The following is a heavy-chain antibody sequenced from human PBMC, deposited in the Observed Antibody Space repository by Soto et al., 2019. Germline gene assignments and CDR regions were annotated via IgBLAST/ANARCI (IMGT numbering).Heavy chain of an antibody. D-gene: IGHD6-19*01. V-gene: IGHV2-5*01. CDR2: IYWNDDK. CDR3: AHSPSGWYPFDY. CDR1: GFSLSTRGVG. Sequence: SGPPLVNPTQTLTLTCTVSGFSLSTRGVGVGWIRQPPGKALKWLAFIYWNDDKRYSPSLKGRLTITKDTSNNQVVLTMANMDPVDTATYYCAHSPSGWYPFDYWGQGTLVTVSS. J-gene: IGHJ4*02.